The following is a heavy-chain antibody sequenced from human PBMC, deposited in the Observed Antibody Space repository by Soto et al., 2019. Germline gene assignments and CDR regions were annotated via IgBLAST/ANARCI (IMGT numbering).Heavy chain of an antibody. V-gene: IGHV4-31*03. CDR2: IYYSGST. Sequence: QVQLQESGPGLVQPSQTLSLACTVSGDSISSGGYYWSWIRQHPGKGLEWIGYIYYSGSTFYNPSLKSRVTISVDTSKNQFSLKLSSVTAADTAVYYCARGLSMTLFAFWGQGTLVTVSS. CDR1: GDSISSGGYY. CDR3: ARGLSMTLFAF. J-gene: IGHJ4*02.